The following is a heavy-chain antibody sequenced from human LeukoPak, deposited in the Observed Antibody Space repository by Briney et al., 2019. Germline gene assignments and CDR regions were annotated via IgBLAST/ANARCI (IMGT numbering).Heavy chain of an antibody. V-gene: IGHV3-23*01. J-gene: IGHJ3*02. CDR1: GITVTSNY. Sequence: GGSLRLSCAVSGITVTSNYMTWVRQAPGKGLEWVSVISDSGGRTYYADSVKGRFTISRDNSKNTLYLQMNSLRAEDTAVYYCAKDLVAYCGGDCYGTDAFDIWGQGTMVTVSS. CDR3: AKDLVAYCGGDCYGTDAFDI. D-gene: IGHD2-21*02. CDR2: ISDSGGRT.